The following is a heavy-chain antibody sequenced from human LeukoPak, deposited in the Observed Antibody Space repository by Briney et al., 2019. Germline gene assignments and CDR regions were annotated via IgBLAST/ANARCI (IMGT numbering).Heavy chain of an antibody. CDR2: IYNSEST. J-gene: IGHJ2*01. Sequence: SETLSLTCTVSGGSVSSYYWSWIRQPPGKGLEWIGYIYNSESTNYNSSLQSRVTMSLDTSKNQLFLNLSSVPAADTVVYYCARFHSGPSGWYVLWYFDLWGRGTLVTVSS. V-gene: IGHV4-4*09. D-gene: IGHD6-19*01. CDR3: ARFHSGPSGWYVLWYFDL. CDR1: GGSVSSYY.